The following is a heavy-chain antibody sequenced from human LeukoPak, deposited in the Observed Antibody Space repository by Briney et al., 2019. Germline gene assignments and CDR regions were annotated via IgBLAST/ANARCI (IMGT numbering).Heavy chain of an antibody. D-gene: IGHD2-2*01. V-gene: IGHV1-69*13. CDR2: IIPIFGTA. Sequence: ASVTVSCTASGGTFSSYAISWVRQAPGQGLEWMGGIIPIFGTANYAQKFQGRVTITADESTSTAYMELSSLRSEDTAVYYCARVPAAPRLYMDVWGQGTTVIVSS. J-gene: IGHJ6*02. CDR1: GGTFSSYA. CDR3: ARVPAAPRLYMDV.